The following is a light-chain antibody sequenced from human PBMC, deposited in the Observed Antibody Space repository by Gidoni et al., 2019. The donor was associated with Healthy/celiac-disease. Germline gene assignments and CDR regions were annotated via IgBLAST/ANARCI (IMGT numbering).Light chain of an antibody. J-gene: IGKJ4*01. V-gene: IGKV3D-15*01. Sequence: EIVMTQSPATLSVSPGERATLSCRASQSVSSNLDWYQEKPGHAPRLLIYGASTRATGIPARFSGSGSGTEFTLTISSLQSEDFAVYYCQQYNNWPPVTFGGGTKVELK. CDR1: QSVSSN. CDR2: GAS. CDR3: QQYNNWPPVT.